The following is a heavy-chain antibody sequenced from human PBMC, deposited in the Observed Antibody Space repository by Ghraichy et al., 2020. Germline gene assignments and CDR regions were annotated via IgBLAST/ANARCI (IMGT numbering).Heavy chain of an antibody. CDR3: AKEGSSWGFDF. Sequence: GGSLRLSCAASGFTFSSYAMSWVRQAPGKGLEWVSAISGSGGRTYNADSVKGRFTISRDNSKNTLYLQMNSLRADDTAVYYCAKEGSSWGFDFWGQGTLVTVSS. J-gene: IGHJ4*02. CDR1: GFTFSSYA. V-gene: IGHV3-23*01. D-gene: IGHD6-13*01. CDR2: ISGSGGRT.